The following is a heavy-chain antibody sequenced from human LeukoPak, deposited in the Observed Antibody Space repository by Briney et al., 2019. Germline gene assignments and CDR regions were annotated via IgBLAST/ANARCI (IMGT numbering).Heavy chain of an antibody. J-gene: IGHJ4*02. V-gene: IGHV4-59*01. CDR2: IYYSGST. CDR3: ARAVGGDGSGSL. CDR1: GGSISSYY. D-gene: IGHD3-10*01. Sequence: SETLSLTCTVSGGSISSYYWSWIRQPPGKGLEWIGYIYYSGSTNYNPSLKSRVTMSVDMSTRQISLRLSSVTAADTAVYYCARAVGGDGSGSLWGPGTLVTVSS.